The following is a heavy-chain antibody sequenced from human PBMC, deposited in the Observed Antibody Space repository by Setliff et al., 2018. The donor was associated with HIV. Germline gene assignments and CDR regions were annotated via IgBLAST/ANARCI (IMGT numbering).Heavy chain of an antibody. D-gene: IGHD6-13*01. J-gene: IGHJ3*02. V-gene: IGHV1-69*13. Sequence: SVKVSCKTAGGTLSNYVITWVRQAPGQGLEWMGMIIPMYNIPAYAQKFQGRVTFTADESTSTAYMALSSLSSEDTAVYYCARDQTGVAAAAFGGGSAWSDEGFDIWGQGTMVTVSS. CDR3: ARDQTGVAAAAFGGGSAWSDEGFDI. CDR2: IIPMYNIP. CDR1: GGTLSNYV.